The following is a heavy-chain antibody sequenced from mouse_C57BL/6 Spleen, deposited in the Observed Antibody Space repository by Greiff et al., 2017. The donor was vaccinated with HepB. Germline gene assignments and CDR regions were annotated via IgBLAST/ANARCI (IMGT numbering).Heavy chain of an antibody. J-gene: IGHJ4*01. Sequence: VQLQQSGPELVKPGASVKISCKASGYSFTGYYMNWVKQSPEKSLEWIGEINPSTGGTTYNQKFKAKATLTVDKSSSTAYMQLKSLTSEDSAVYYCARDYSKAMDYWGQGTSVTVSS. CDR2: INPSTGGT. CDR1: GYSFTGYY. D-gene: IGHD2-5*01. V-gene: IGHV1-42*01. CDR3: ARDYSKAMDY.